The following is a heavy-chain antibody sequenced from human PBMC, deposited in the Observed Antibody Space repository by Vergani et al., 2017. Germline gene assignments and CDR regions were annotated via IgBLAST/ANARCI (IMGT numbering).Heavy chain of an antibody. J-gene: IGHJ5*02. D-gene: IGHD5-12*01. Sequence: QLQLVQSGAEVKKPGASVKVSCKASGYTFTGYYMHWVRQAPGQGLEWMGWINPNSGGTNYAQKFQGRVTMTRDTSISTAYMELSRLRSDDTAVYYCARDRKVPEDRMATINWFDPWGQGTLVTVSS. V-gene: IGHV1-2*02. CDR1: GYTFTGYY. CDR3: ARDRKVPEDRMATINWFDP. CDR2: INPNSGGT.